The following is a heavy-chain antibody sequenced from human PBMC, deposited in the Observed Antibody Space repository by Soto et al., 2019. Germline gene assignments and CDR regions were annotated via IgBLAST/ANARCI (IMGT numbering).Heavy chain of an antibody. Sequence: PSETLSLTCPVYGGSFTRYSWGWYRQPPEKGMEWIGEINHSGSTNYNPSLKSRVTISVDTSKNQFSLKLSSVTAADTAVYYCARAQRLRYGSESYYLDYWGQGTLVTSP. J-gene: IGHJ4*02. CDR1: GGSFTRYS. CDR3: ARAQRLRYGSESYYLDY. D-gene: IGHD3-10*01. V-gene: IGHV4-34*01. CDR2: INHSGST.